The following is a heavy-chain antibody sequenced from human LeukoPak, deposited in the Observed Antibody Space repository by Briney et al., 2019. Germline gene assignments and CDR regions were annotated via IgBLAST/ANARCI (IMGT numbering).Heavy chain of an antibody. Sequence: GGSLRLFCAASGFTFSSYGMHWVRQAPGKGLEWVAVISYDGSNKYYADSVKGRFTISRDNSKNTLYLQMNSLRAEDTAVYYCIVVVTAIPFDYWGQGTLVTVSS. V-gene: IGHV3-30*03. D-gene: IGHD2-21*02. CDR2: ISYDGSNK. CDR3: IVVVTAIPFDY. J-gene: IGHJ4*02. CDR1: GFTFSSYG.